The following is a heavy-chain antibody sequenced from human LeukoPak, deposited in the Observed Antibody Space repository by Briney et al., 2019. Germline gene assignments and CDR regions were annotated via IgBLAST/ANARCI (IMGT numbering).Heavy chain of an antibody. CDR1: GFTFSSYA. D-gene: IGHD1-26*01. CDR3: ARENGYSGSSTVDY. CDR2: ISYDGSDK. J-gene: IGHJ4*02. Sequence: GGSLRLSCAASGFTFSSYAMQWVPQAPAKGLEWVAFISYDGSDKYYADSVKGRFTISRDNSKNTLYLQMNSLRAADTDVYYCARENGYSGSSTVDYWGQGALVIVAS. V-gene: IGHV3-30*04.